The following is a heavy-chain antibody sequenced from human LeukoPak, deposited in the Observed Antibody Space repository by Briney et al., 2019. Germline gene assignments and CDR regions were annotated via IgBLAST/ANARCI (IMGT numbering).Heavy chain of an antibody. V-gene: IGHV1-18*01. D-gene: IGHD2-2*01. CDR1: GYTFTSYG. Sequence: ASVKVSCKASGYTFTSYGISWVRQAPGQGLEWMGWISAYNGNTNYAQKLQGRVTMTTDASTSTAYMELRSLRSDDTAVYYCAREPYCSSTSCCEGTYPDYYYYGMDVWGQGTTVTVSS. CDR2: ISAYNGNT. J-gene: IGHJ6*02. CDR3: AREPYCSSTSCCEGTYPDYYYYGMDV.